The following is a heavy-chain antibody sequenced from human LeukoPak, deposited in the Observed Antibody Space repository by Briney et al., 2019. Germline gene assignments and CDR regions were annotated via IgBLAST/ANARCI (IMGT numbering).Heavy chain of an antibody. D-gene: IGHD6-19*01. V-gene: IGHV4-61*01. CDR3: ARDGAYSGGWYSRDAFDI. J-gene: IGHJ3*02. Sequence: PSETLSLTCTVSGGSVSSGSYYWSWIRQPPGKGLEWIGYIYYSGSTNYNPSLKSRVTISVDTSKNQFSLKLSSVTAADTAVYCCARDGAYSGGWYSRDAFDIWGQGTMVTVSS. CDR1: GGSVSSGSYY. CDR2: IYYSGST.